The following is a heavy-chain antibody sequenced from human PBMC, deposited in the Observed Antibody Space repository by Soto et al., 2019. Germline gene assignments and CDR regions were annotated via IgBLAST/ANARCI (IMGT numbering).Heavy chain of an antibody. Sequence: ASVKVSCKASGYTFTGYYMHWVRQAPGQGLEWMGWINPNSGGTNYAQKFQGWVTMTRDTSISTAYMELSRLRSDDTAVYYCARDQSRFLEWPTPGGMDVWGQATTVTVSS. CDR1: GYTFTGYY. D-gene: IGHD3-3*01. CDR3: ARDQSRFLEWPTPGGMDV. J-gene: IGHJ6*02. CDR2: INPNSGGT. V-gene: IGHV1-2*04.